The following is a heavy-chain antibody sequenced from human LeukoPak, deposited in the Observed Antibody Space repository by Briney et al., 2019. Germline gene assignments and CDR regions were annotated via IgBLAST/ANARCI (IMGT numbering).Heavy chain of an antibody. V-gene: IGHV3-9*01. J-gene: IGHJ6*02. D-gene: IGHD2-2*02. CDR2: ISWNIGSI. CDR1: GFTFDDYA. Sequence: GGSLRLSCAASGFTFDDYAMPWVRQAPGKVLEWVSGISWNIGSICYADSVNGRFTISRDNAKTSLYLQMNSLRAEDTALYYCAKDMAVVPAAILGPIYYYYGMDVWGQGTTVTVSS. CDR3: AKDMAVVPAAILGPIYYYYGMDV.